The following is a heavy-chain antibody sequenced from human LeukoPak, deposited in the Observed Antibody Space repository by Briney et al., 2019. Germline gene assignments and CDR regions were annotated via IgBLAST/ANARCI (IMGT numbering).Heavy chain of an antibody. CDR2: ISAYNGNT. V-gene: IGHV1-18*01. CDR1: GYTFTSYA. J-gene: IGHJ6*02. D-gene: IGHD3-3*01. CDR3: ARDRAHNWNYYYYGMDV. Sequence: ASVKVSCKASGYTFTSYAMNWVRQAPGQGLEWMGWISAYNGNTNYAQKLQGRVTMTTDTSTSTAYMELRSLRSDDTAVYYCARDRAHNWNYYYYGMDVWGQGTTVTVSS.